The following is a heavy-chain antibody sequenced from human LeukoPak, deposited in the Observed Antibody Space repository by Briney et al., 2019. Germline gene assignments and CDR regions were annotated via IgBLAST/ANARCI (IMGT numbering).Heavy chain of an antibody. Sequence: GGSLRLSCAASGFTFSSYSMNWVRQAPGKGLEWVSYISSSSSTIYYADSVKGRFTISRDNAKNSLYLQMNSLRAEDTAVYYCARDQYIIPSYAFDIWGQGTMVTVSS. CDR3: ARDQYIIPSYAFDI. J-gene: IGHJ3*02. CDR1: GFTFSSYS. CDR2: ISSSSSTI. D-gene: IGHD3-10*01. V-gene: IGHV3-48*01.